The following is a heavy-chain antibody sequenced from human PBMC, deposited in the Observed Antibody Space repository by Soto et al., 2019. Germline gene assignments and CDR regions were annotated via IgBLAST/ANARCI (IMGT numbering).Heavy chain of an antibody. CDR1: GGTFSSFA. V-gene: IGHV1-69*13. Sequence: SVKVSCKASGGTFSSFAISWVRQAPGQGLEWMGGIIPIFGTANYAQKFQGRVTITADESTSTAYMELSSLRSEDTAVYYCARAYYYDSSATYYYYGMDVWVQGTTVTVSS. J-gene: IGHJ6*02. D-gene: IGHD3-22*01. CDR2: IIPIFGTA. CDR3: ARAYYYDSSATYYYYGMDV.